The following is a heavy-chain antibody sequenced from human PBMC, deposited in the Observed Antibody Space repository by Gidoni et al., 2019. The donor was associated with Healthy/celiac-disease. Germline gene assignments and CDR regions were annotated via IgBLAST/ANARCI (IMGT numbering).Heavy chain of an antibody. Sequence: QVQLQESGPGLVKPSETLSLTCTVSGGSISSYYWSWIRQPPGKGLEWIGYIYYSGSTNYNPSLKSRVTISVDTSKNQFSLKLSSVTAADTAVYYCARDVVVPVTTGFKGYYYYYGMDVWGQGTTVTVSS. CDR1: GGSISSYY. V-gene: IGHV4-59*01. CDR3: ARDVVVPVTTGFKGYYYYYGMDV. J-gene: IGHJ6*02. D-gene: IGHD4-17*01. CDR2: IYYSGST.